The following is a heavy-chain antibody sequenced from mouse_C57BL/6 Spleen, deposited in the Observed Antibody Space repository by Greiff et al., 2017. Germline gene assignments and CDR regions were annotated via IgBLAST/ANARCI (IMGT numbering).Heavy chain of an antibody. CDR1: GYAFSSSW. V-gene: IGHV1-82*01. D-gene: IGHD2-13*01. CDR3: AREVDGDYSYFDY. J-gene: IGHJ2*01. Sequence: VQLQQSGPELVKPGASVKISCKASGYAFSSSWMNWVKQRPGKGLEWIGRIYPGDGDTNYNGKFKGKATLTADKSSSPAYMQLSSLTSEDSAVYFCAREVDGDYSYFDYWGQGTTLTVSS. CDR2: IYPGDGDT.